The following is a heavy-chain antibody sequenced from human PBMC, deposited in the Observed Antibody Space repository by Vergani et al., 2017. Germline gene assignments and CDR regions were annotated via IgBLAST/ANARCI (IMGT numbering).Heavy chain of an antibody. Sequence: QVQLVQSGAEVKKPGSSVKVSCKASGGTFSSYAISWVRQAPGQGLEWMGRIIPIFGTANYAQKFQGRVTITADESTSTAYMELSSLRSEDTAVYYCARDQGGYGGNDNEYFQHWGQGTLVTVSS. V-gene: IGHV1-69*13. CDR2: IIPIFGTA. CDR3: ARDQGGYGGNDNEYFQH. CDR1: GGTFSSYA. J-gene: IGHJ1*01. D-gene: IGHD5-12*01.